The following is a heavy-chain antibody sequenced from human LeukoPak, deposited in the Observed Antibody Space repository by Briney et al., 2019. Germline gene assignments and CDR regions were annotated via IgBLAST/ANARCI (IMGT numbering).Heavy chain of an antibody. V-gene: IGHV4-39*01. Sequence: PSETLSLTCTVSGGSISSYYWGWIRQPPGKGLEWIGSIYYSGSTYYNPSLKSRVTISVDTSKNQFSLKLSSVTAADTAVYYCARIAVAGTGIVHFDYWGQGTPVTVSS. CDR2: IYYSGST. CDR3: ARIAVAGTGIVHFDY. J-gene: IGHJ4*02. D-gene: IGHD6-19*01. CDR1: GGSISSYY.